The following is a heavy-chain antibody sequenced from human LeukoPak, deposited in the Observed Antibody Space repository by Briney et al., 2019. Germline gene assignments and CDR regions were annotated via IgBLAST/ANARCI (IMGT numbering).Heavy chain of an antibody. CDR1: GYTFTGYY. V-gene: IGHV1-2*02. CDR3: ARDLEWQQQRPKKYYFDY. CDR2: INPNSGGT. J-gene: IGHJ4*02. Sequence: GASVKVSCKASGYTFTGYYMHWVRQAPGQGLEWMGWINPNSGGTNYAQKFQGRVTMTRDTSISTAYMELSRLRSDDTAVYYCARDLEWQQQRPKKYYFDYWGQGTLVTVSS. D-gene: IGHD6-13*01.